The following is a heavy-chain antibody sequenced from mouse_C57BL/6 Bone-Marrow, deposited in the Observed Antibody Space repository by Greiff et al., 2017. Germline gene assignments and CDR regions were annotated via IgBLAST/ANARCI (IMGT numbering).Heavy chain of an antibody. D-gene: IGHD1-1*01. J-gene: IGHJ1*03. V-gene: IGHV5-9*01. CDR1: GFTFSSYT. CDR2: LSGGGGNT. Sequence: EVKLVESGGGLVKPGGSLKLSCAASGFTFSSYTMSWVRQTPETRLQWVAALSGGGGNTYYPDSGQGRFTISRDNDKNILSLQISSLRSDDTALYYCSRQVTTVLATKYFDVWGTGTTVTVSS. CDR3: SRQVTTVLATKYFDV.